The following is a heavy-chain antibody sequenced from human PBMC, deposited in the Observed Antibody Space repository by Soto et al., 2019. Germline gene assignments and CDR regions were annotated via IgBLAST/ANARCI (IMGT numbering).Heavy chain of an antibody. V-gene: IGHV5-51*01. CDR2: IYPGDSDT. CDR1: GYSFASYW. J-gene: IGHJ6*02. CDR3: ARTRSFTLAFYYDGMDV. D-gene: IGHD6-6*01. Sequence: EVQLVQSGAEVKKPGESLKISCQGSGYSFASYWIGWVRQMPGKDLEWMGIIYPGDSDTRYSPSFQGQVTISADKSLRTAYLQWTSLKASDTALYYCARTRSFTLAFYYDGMDVWGQGTTVTVSS.